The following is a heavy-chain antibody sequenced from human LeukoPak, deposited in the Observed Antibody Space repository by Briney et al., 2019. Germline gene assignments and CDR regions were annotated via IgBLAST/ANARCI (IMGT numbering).Heavy chain of an antibody. CDR1: GFTFSSYA. CDR3: AKDGTAVPSYYYYYMDV. J-gene: IGHJ6*03. D-gene: IGHD4-17*01. V-gene: IGHV3-23*01. Sequence: PGGSLRLSCAASGFTFSSYAMSWVRQAPGKGLEWVSAISGSGGSTYYADSVKGRFTISRDNSKNTLYLQMNSLRAEDTAEYYCAKDGTAVPSYYYYYMDVWGKGTTVTVSS. CDR2: ISGSGGST.